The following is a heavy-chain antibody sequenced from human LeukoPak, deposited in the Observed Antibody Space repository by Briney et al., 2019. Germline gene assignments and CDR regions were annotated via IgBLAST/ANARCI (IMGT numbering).Heavy chain of an antibody. Sequence: SETLSLTCTVSGGSISSSSYYWGWIRQPPGKGLEWIGSIYYSGSTYYNPSLKSRVTISVDTSKNQFSLKLSSVTAADTAVYYCARHNWGINWFDPWGQGTLVTVSS. V-gene: IGHV4-39*01. CDR2: IYYSGST. J-gene: IGHJ5*02. D-gene: IGHD7-27*01. CDR3: ARHNWGINWFDP. CDR1: GGSISSSSYY.